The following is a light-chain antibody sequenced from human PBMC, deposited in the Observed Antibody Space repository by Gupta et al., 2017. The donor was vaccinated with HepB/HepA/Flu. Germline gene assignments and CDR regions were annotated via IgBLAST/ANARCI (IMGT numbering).Light chain of an antibody. J-gene: IGLJ2*01. V-gene: IGLV3-21*04. CDR3: QVWHNGGDVF. CDR1: SIGSKR. CDR2: YDS. Sequence: SYELTQSPSVSVAPGQKAKITCGGDSIGSKRVHWYQQKAGQAPVLVMYYDSDRPSGIPERCSGSNPGNTATLTISRVEAGDEADYYCQVWHNGGDVFFGGGTKLTVL.